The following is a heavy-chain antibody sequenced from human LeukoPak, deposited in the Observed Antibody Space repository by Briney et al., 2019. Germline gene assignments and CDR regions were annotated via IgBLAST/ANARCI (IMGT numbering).Heavy chain of an antibody. D-gene: IGHD5-18*01. CDR2: IHYRGST. Sequence: SETLSLTCTVSGGSITSYYWTWIRQPPGKRLEWIGHIHYRGSTAYDPSLKSRVTMSVDTSKKQVSLKLSSVTSEDTAVYYCARVGRGYDGRDYYDYWGQGTLVTVSS. V-gene: IGHV4-59*01. CDR3: ARVGRGYDGRDYYDY. J-gene: IGHJ4*02. CDR1: GGSITSYY.